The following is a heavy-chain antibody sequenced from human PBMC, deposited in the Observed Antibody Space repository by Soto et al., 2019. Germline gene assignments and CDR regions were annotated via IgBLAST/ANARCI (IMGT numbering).Heavy chain of an antibody. V-gene: IGHV3-66*04. CDR1: GFTVSSNY. CDR3: ARHGGSSSWYPVRYFDL. J-gene: IGHJ2*01. Sequence: EVQLVESGGGLVQPGGSLRLSCAASGFTVSSNYMSWVRQAPGEGLEWVSVIYSGGSTYYADSVKGRFTISRDNSKNTLYLQMNSLRAEDTAVYYCARHGGSSSWYPVRYFDLWGRGTLVTVSS. CDR2: IYSGGST. D-gene: IGHD6-13*01.